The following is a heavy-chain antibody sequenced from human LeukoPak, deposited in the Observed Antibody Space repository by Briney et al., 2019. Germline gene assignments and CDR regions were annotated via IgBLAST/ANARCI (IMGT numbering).Heavy chain of an antibody. CDR2: IYYSGST. Sequence: PSETLSLTCTVSGGSISSYYWSWIRQPPGKGLEWTGYIYYSGSTNYNPSLKSRVTISVDTSKNQFSLKLSSVTAADTAVYYCAGGRYSSSWYSLDYWGQGTLVTVSS. CDR3: AGGRYSSSWYSLDY. D-gene: IGHD6-13*01. CDR1: GGSISSYY. V-gene: IGHV4-59*01. J-gene: IGHJ4*02.